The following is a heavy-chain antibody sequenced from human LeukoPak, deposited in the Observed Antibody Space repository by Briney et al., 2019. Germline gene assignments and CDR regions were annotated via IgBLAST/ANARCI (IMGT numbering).Heavy chain of an antibody. CDR3: ASTAYSGSYLVWADY. D-gene: IGHD1-26*01. V-gene: IGHV4-61*02. J-gene: IGHJ4*02. CDR2: IYTSGST. Sequence: SQTLSLTCAVSGGSISSGSYYWSWIRQPAGKGLEWIVRIYTSGSTNYNPSLKSRVTISVDTSKNQFSMKLSSVTAADTAVYYCASTAYSGSYLVWADYWGQGTLVTVSS. CDR1: GGSISSGSYY.